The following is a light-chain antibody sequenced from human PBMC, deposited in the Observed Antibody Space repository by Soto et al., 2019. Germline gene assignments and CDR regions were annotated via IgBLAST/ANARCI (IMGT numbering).Light chain of an antibody. Sequence: EIGLTQSPGTLSLSPGERATLSCRASQSVSNSYLAWYQQKPGQAHRLLIYGSSNRATGIPDRFSGSGSGTDFTLTISRLEPEEFAVYYCQQYGSSPYTFGQGTKLEIK. CDR3: QQYGSSPYT. V-gene: IGKV3-20*01. CDR1: QSVSNSY. J-gene: IGKJ2*01. CDR2: GSS.